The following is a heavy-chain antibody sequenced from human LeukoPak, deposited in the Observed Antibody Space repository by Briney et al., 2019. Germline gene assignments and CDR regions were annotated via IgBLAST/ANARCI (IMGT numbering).Heavy chain of an antibody. V-gene: IGHV4-4*07. J-gene: IGHJ4*02. CDR1: GASISSYC. CDR2: IYTSGST. CDR3: ARDYYDSTTYYSPFDY. D-gene: IGHD3-22*01. Sequence: SETLSLTCTVSGASISSYCWSWIRQPAGKGLEWIGCIYTSGSTNYNPSLKSRVTMSIDTSKNQFSLKLNSVTAADTAVYYCARDYYDSTTYYSPFDYWGQGTLVTVSS.